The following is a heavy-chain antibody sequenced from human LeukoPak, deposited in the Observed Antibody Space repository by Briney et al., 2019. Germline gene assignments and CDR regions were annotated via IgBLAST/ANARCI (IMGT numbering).Heavy chain of an antibody. CDR3: AKDVLSGTYYHFDQ. CDR1: GFTFSSYA. V-gene: IGHV3-23*01. J-gene: IGHJ4*02. CDR2: ISGSGSNT. Sequence: PGGSLRLSCAASGFTFSSYAMNWVRQAPGKGLEWVSGISGSGSNTYYADSVMGRFTISRDNSKNTLYLQMNSLRAEDTAVYYCAKDVLSGTYYHFDQWGQGTLVTVSS. D-gene: IGHD1-26*01.